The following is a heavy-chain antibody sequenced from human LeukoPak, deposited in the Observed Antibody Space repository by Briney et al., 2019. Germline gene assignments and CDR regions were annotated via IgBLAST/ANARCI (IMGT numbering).Heavy chain of an antibody. Sequence: ASVKVSCKASGHTFTSYYMHWVRQAPGQGLEWMGIINPSGGSTSYAQKFQGRVTMTRDTSTSTVYMELSSLRSEDTAVYYCARDSVDTAMVSTISTWGQGTLVTVSS. CDR3: ARDSVDTAMVSTIST. CDR1: GHTFTSYY. CDR2: INPSGGST. J-gene: IGHJ5*02. D-gene: IGHD5-18*01. V-gene: IGHV1-46*01.